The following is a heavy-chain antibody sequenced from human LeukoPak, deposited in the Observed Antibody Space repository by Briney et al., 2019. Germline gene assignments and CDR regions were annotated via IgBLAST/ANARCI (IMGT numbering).Heavy chain of an antibody. V-gene: IGHV3-23*01. J-gene: IGHJ4*02. D-gene: IGHD6-19*01. CDR3: AKASWVSSTDAVR. Sequence: GGSLRLSCAASGLTFSSYAVNWVRQAPGKGLEWVSVISGSGGSTYYADSVKGRFTLSSDSSRNTVYFQLNNLRVEDTAIYYCAKASWVSSTDAVRWGQGTLVTVSS. CDR1: GLTFSSYA. CDR2: ISGSGGST.